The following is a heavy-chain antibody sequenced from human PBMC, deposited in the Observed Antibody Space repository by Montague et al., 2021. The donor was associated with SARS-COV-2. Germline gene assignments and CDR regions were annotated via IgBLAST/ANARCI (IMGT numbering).Heavy chain of an antibody. CDR3: ARQAIKFTHWFVP. CDR2: IYYSGST. V-gene: IGHV4-38-2*02. CDR1: GSSINSGCN. Sequence: SETLSLTCTVSGSSINSGCNWGWIRQPPGKGLEWIGSIYYSGSTYYNPSLKSRVTISVDTSKNQFSLKLSSVTAADTAVYYCARQAIKFTHWFVPWGQGTLVTVSS. J-gene: IGHJ5*02. D-gene: IGHD3-9*01.